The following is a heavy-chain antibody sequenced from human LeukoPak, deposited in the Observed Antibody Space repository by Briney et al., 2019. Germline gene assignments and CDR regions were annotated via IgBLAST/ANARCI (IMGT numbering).Heavy chain of an antibody. V-gene: IGHV4-4*02. CDR1: GGSISSSNW. D-gene: IGHD6-19*01. CDR2: IYHSGST. Sequence: SETLSLTCAVSGGSISSSNWWSWVRQPPGKGLEWIGEIYHSGSTNYNPSLKSRVTISVDTSKNQFSLKLSSVTAADTAVYYWARKISVAGFDYWGQGTLVTVSS. CDR3: ARKISVAGFDY. J-gene: IGHJ4*02.